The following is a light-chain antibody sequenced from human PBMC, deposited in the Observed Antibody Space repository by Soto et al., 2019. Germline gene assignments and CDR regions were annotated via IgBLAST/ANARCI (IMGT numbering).Light chain of an antibody. CDR2: AAS. J-gene: IGKJ1*01. CDR3: QQCGSSPWT. CDR1: QSVSSYY. V-gene: IGKV3-20*01. Sequence: EIVLTQSPGTLSLSPGERATLSCRASQSVSSYYLAWYQQKPGQAPRLLIYAASSRATGIPDRFSGGGSGTDFPLTLSRLEPEDFAVYYCQQCGSSPWTFGQGTKVEIK.